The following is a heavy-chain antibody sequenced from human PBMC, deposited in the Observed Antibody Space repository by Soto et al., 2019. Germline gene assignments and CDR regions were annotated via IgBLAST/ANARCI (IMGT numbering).Heavy chain of an antibody. CDR2: INAHSGGT. Sequence: AASVKVSCKASGFSFTGYYIHWLRQAPGQGLEWMGWINAHSGGTEYAQKFQGRVTLTRDTSIATAYLTLTSLTSDDTALYYCAKDLTRQLAYWLDPWGQGTHVTVSS. J-gene: IGHJ5*02. D-gene: IGHD6-6*01. CDR3: AKDLTRQLAYWLDP. V-gene: IGHV1-2*02. CDR1: GFSFTGYY.